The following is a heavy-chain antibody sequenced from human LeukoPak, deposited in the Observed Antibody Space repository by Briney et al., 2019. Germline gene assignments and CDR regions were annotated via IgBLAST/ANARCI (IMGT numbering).Heavy chain of an antibody. J-gene: IGHJ5*02. V-gene: IGHV4-59*12. D-gene: IGHD3-16*01. Sequence: SETLSLTCTVSGGSISSYYWSWIRQPPGKGLEWIGYIYYSGSTNYNPSLKSRVTMSVATSKNQFSLKLSSVTAADTAVYYCARGGSVSVPVFWFDPWGQGTLVTVSS. CDR2: IYYSGST. CDR3: ARGGSVSVPVFWFDP. CDR1: GGSISSYY.